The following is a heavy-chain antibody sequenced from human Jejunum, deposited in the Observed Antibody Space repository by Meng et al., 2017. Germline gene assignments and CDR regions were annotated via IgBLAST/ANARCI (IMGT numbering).Heavy chain of an antibody. CDR2: IKSKTDGGTI. CDR1: GFTFSNAW. D-gene: IGHD4-11*01. CDR3: TTDPPTPYDYYYYGMDV. Sequence: GESLKISCAASGFTFSNAWMTWVRQAPGKGLEWVGRIKSKTDGGTIDYAAPVKGRFTISRDDSKNTVYLQMNNLSTEDTALYFCTTDPPTPYDYYYYGMDVWGQGTAVTVSS. V-gene: IGHV3-15*01. J-gene: IGHJ6*02.